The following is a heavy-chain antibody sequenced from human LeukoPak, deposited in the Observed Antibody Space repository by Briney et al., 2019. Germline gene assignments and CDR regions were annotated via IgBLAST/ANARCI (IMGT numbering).Heavy chain of an antibody. CDR3: AALAGVQGLAYDPRDYFDS. CDR1: GSTFTSSA. D-gene: IGHD7-27*01. J-gene: IGHJ4*02. Sequence: GASVKVSCKASGSTFTSSAVQWVRQARGQRLEWIGWIVLGSGNTNYAQQFQERVTITRDLSTSSTYLELSSLRSEDTAVYYCAALAGVQGLAYDPRDYFDSWGQGTLVTVSS. V-gene: IGHV1-58*01. CDR2: IVLGSGNT.